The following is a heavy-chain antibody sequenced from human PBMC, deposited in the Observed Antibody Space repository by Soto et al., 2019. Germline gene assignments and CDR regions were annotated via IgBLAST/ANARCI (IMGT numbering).Heavy chain of an antibody. D-gene: IGHD3-10*01. CDR3: AKDRGGSGAFDI. CDR1: GFSFSIYS. CDR2: ISPAGSSI. J-gene: IGHJ3*02. Sequence: EGQLVEFGGGLVKPGGSLSLSCAASGFSFSIYSYNWVRQAPGKGLEWLSYISPAGSSIYYADSVKGRFTISRDSARDSVYLQMNSLRAEDPAVYYCAKDRGGSGAFDIWGQGTMVTVSS. V-gene: IGHV3-48*01.